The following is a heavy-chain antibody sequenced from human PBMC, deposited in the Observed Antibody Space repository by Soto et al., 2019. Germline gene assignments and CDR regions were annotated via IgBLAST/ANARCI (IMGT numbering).Heavy chain of an antibody. J-gene: IGHJ6*02. CDR1: GFTFSNFW. V-gene: IGHV3-7*03. D-gene: IGHD6-6*01. CDR2: IKGDGSVT. CDR3: VIPTRSVRGMGV. Sequence: GGSLRLSCAASGFTFSNFWMSWARQAPGKGPEWVANIKGDGSVTQYVASVEGRFTISRDNAKYSLYLQMNSLRVEDTALYYCVIPTRSVRGMGVWGQGTTVTVSS.